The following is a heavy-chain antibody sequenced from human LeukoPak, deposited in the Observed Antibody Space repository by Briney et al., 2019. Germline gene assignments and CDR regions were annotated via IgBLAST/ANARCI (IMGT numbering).Heavy chain of an antibody. CDR2: IYYSGST. Sequence: PSETLSLTCTVSGGSISSSSYYWGWIRQPPGKGLEWIGSIYYSGSTYYNPSLKSRVTISVDTSKNQFSLKLSSVTAADTAVYYCARRGPLAAAGRFDYWGQGTLVTVSS. V-gene: IGHV4-39*07. CDR1: GGSISSSSYY. D-gene: IGHD6-13*01. J-gene: IGHJ4*02. CDR3: ARRGPLAAAGRFDY.